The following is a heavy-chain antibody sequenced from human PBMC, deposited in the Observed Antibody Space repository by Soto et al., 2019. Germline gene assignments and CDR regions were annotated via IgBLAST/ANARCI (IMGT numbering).Heavy chain of an antibody. V-gene: IGHV3-30-3*01. CDR1: GFTFSSYA. D-gene: IGHD2-21*02. Sequence: GGSLRLSCAASGFTFSSYAMHWVRQAPGKGLEWVAVISYDGSNKYYADSVKGRFTISRDNSKNTLYLQMNSLRAEDTAVYYCARVPTKSHIVVVTAIFLYGMDVWGQGTTVTVSS. CDR2: ISYDGSNK. J-gene: IGHJ6*02. CDR3: ARVPTKSHIVVVTAIFLYGMDV.